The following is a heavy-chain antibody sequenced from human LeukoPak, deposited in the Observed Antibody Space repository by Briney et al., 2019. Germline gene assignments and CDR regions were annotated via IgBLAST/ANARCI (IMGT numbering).Heavy chain of an antibody. J-gene: IGHJ4*02. D-gene: IGHD3-22*01. CDR2: LYSGGSS. V-gene: IGHV3-66*01. CDR3: ARALGSSGYPQPDY. CDR1: GFTVSSNY. Sequence: GGSLRLSCAAPGFTVSSNYMNWVRQAPGKGLEWVSVLYSGGSSYYADSVKGRFTISRDNSKNTLYLQMNSLRAEDTAVYYCARALGSSGYPQPDYWGQGTLVTVSS.